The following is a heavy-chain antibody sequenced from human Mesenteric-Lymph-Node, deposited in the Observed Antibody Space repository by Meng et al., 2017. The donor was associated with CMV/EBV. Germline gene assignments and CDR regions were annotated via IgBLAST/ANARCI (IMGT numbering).Heavy chain of an antibody. CDR2: ISGSSTYI. J-gene: IGHJ6*02. CDR3: ARDTRGRPHYYGMQV. CDR1: GFIMSSYT. Sequence: GESLKISCEASGFIMSSYTMNWVRQAPGKGLEWVSSISGSSTYIYYEDSVKGRFTISRDNAKSSVFLDMNSLRAEDTAIYYCARDTRGRPHYYGMQVWGQGTTVTVSS. V-gene: IGHV3-21*01. D-gene: IGHD3-10*01.